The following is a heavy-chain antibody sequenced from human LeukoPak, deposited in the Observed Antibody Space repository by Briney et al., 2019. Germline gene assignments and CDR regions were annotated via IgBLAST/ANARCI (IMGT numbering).Heavy chain of an antibody. J-gene: IGHJ5*02. CDR2: MNPNSGNT. CDR1: GYTFTSYD. Sequence: ASVNVSCTASGYTFTSYDINWVRQATGQGLEWLGWMNPNSGNTGYAQKFQGRVTMTRNTSISTAYMELSSLRSEDTAVYYCARIPSPITMIGPFDPWGQGTLVTVSS. CDR3: ARIPSPITMIGPFDP. D-gene: IGHD3-22*01. V-gene: IGHV1-8*01.